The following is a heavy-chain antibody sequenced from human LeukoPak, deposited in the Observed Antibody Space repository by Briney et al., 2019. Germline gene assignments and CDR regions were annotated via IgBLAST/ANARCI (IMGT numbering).Heavy chain of an antibody. J-gene: IGHJ4*02. V-gene: IGHV5-51*01. CDR2: IYPGDSQT. CDR1: GSLFSNYW. D-gene: IGHD3-10*01. CDR3: ARYYYNSGSYPDY. Sequence: GEALEISWKGSGSLFSNYWIGGMRQLPVKGLEWGGIIYPGDSQTSYSPSFQGEVTISADKSITTAYLQWSSLKASDTAISYCARYYYNSGSYPDYWGQGTLVTVSS.